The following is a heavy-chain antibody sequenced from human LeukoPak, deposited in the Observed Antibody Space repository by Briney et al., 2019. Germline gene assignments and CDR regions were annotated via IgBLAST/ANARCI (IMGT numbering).Heavy chain of an antibody. V-gene: IGHV1-69*04. CDR2: IIPILGIA. CDR1: GGTFSSYA. Sequence: ASVKVSCKASGGTFSSYAISWVRQAPGQGLEWMGRIIPILGIANYAQKFQGRVTITADKSTSTAYMELSSLRSEDTAVYYCARDHPIFNSSSGRGNWFDPWGQGTLVTVSS. CDR3: ARDHPIFNSSSGRGNWFDP. D-gene: IGHD6-6*01. J-gene: IGHJ5*02.